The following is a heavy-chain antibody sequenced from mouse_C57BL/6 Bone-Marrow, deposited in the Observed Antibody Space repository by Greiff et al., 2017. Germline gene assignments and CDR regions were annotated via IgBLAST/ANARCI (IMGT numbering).Heavy chain of an antibody. CDR2: IWGVGST. V-gene: IGHV2-6*01. D-gene: IGHD3-2*02. CDR1: GFSLTSYG. CDR3: ASDSSGTGGAMDY. J-gene: IGHJ4*01. Sequence: VKLMESGPGLVAPSQSLSITCTVSGFSLTSYGVDWVRQSPGKGLEWLGVIWGVGSTNYNSALKSRLSISKDNSKSQVFLKMNSLQTDDTAMYYCASDSSGTGGAMDYWGQGTSVTVSS.